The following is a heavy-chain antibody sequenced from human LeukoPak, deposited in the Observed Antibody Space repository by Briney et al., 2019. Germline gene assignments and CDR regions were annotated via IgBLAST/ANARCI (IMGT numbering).Heavy chain of an antibody. CDR2: IKGDGSHT. CDR3: VRDWDHFDFDS. J-gene: IGHJ5*01. D-gene: IGHD1-26*01. V-gene: IGHV3-74*01. Sequence: GGSLRLSCAAYGFTFRDYWMHWIRQAPGKGLVWVSRIKGDGSHTIYADSVKGRFTISRDNAKNTLYLQMKSLRVEDTALYYCVRDWDHFDFDSWGQGTLVTVSS. CDR1: GFTFRDYW.